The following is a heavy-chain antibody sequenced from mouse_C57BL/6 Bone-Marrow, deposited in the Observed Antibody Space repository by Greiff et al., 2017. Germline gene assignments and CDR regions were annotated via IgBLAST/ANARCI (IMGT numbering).Heavy chain of an antibody. J-gene: IGHJ1*03. CDR1: GYSITSGYY. D-gene: IGHD2-4*01. Sequence: ESGPGLVKPSQSLSLTCSVTGYSITSGYYWNWIRQFPGNKLEWMGYISYDGSNNYNPSLKNRISITRDTSKNQFFLKLNSVTTEDTATYYCARDGRLRRYFDVWGTGTTVTVSS. V-gene: IGHV3-6*01. CDR3: ARDGRLRRYFDV. CDR2: ISYDGSN.